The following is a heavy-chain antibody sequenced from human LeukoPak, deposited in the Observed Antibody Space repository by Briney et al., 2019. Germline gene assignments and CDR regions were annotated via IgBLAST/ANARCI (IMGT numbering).Heavy chain of an antibody. J-gene: IGHJ4*02. V-gene: IGHV4-59*01. CDR2: IYYSGST. D-gene: IGHD1-26*01. CDR1: GGSISSYY. CDR3: ARAWDPFDY. Sequence: SETLSLTCTVSGGSISSYYWSWIRQPPGKGLEWIGYIYYSGSTNYNPSLKSRVTISVDTSKNQFSLKLSSVTAADTAVYYCARAWDPFDYWGQGSLVTVSS.